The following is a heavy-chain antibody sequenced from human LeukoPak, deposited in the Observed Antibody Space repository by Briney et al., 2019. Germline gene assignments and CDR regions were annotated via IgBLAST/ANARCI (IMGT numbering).Heavy chain of an antibody. J-gene: IGHJ4*02. D-gene: IGHD5-24*01. V-gene: IGHV1-2*02. CDR2: INPNSGGT. Sequence: ASVKVSCKASGYTFTGYYMHWVRQAPGQGLEWMGWINPNSGGTNYAQKFQGRVTMTRDTSISTAYMELSRLRSDDTAVYYCAAIDGYSLYYFDYWGQGTLVTVSS. CDR3: AAIDGYSLYYFDY. CDR1: GYTFTGYY.